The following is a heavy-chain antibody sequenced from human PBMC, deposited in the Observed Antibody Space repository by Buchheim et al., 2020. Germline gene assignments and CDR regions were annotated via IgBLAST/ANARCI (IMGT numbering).Heavy chain of an antibody. CDR3: TKEPLVNTGYYYPH. V-gene: IGHV3-30*18. CDR2: ISYDGSVD. Sequence: QVQLVESGGGVVQPGRSLRLSCAASGFIFSNFGMHWVRRAPGKGLEWVAVISYDGSVDYYAASVKGRFTISRDTSKNTMWVQMNSLRPEDTAVYYCTKEPLVNTGYYYPHWGQGTL. CDR1: GFIFSNFG. J-gene: IGHJ4*02. D-gene: IGHD2/OR15-2a*01.